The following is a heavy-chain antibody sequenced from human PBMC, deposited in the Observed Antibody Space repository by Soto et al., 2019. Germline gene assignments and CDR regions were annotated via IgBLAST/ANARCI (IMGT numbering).Heavy chain of an antibody. CDR2: IYHSGST. CDR3: ATSSLYYFQSGGSYHVPLGF. V-gene: IGHV4-34*01. CDR1: GGSLSNYY. J-gene: IGHJ4*02. D-gene: IGHD3-22*01. Sequence: QVQLQQWGAGLLKPSETLSLTCAVYGGSLSNYYWSWVRQPPGKGLEWIGEIYHSGSTNYNPSLKSRVTISVDTSKNHFSLQLSSVTVADTAVYSCATSSLYYFQSGGSYHVPLGFWGQGTLVTVSS.